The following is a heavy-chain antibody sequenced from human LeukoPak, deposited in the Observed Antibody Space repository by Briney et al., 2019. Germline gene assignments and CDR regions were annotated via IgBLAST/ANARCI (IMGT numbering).Heavy chain of an antibody. V-gene: IGHV4-39*01. CDR3: ARLYYYGSGSYLSGFDI. Sequence: PSETLSLTCTVSGDSISSSSYYWGWIRQPPGKGLEWIGSVHHSGSTYYTPSLNSRVTISVDTSKNQFSLKLSSVTAADTAVYQCARLYYYGSGSYLSGFDIWGQGRMVTASS. J-gene: IGHJ3*02. CDR2: VHHSGST. CDR1: GDSISSSSYY. D-gene: IGHD3-10*01.